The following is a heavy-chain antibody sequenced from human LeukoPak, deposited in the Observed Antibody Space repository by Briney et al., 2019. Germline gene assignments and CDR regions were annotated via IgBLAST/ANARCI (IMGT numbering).Heavy chain of an antibody. CDR1: GYTFTSYG. J-gene: IGHJ6*03. V-gene: IGHV1-18*01. Sequence: ASVKVSCKASGYTFTSYGISWVRQAPGQGLEWMGWISDYNGNTNYAQKLQGRVTMTTDTSTSTAYMELRSLRSDDTAVYYCARVVGNVLRFLEWLPTESYYMDVWGKGTTVTVSS. D-gene: IGHD3-3*01. CDR2: ISDYNGNT. CDR3: ARVVGNVLRFLEWLPTESYYMDV.